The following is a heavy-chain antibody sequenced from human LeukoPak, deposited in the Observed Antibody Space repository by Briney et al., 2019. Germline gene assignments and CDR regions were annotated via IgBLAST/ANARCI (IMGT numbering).Heavy chain of an antibody. CDR1: GGSISSGSYY. CDR2: IYTSGST. J-gene: IGHJ4*02. CDR3: ARVTGYMIEDYFDY. D-gene: IGHD3-22*01. V-gene: IGHV4-61*02. Sequence: SQTLSLTCTISGGSISSGSYYWSWIRQPAGKGLEWIGRIYTSGSTNYNPSLKSRVTISVETSKNQFSLKLSSVTAADTAVYYCARVTGYMIEDYFDYWGQGTLVTVSS.